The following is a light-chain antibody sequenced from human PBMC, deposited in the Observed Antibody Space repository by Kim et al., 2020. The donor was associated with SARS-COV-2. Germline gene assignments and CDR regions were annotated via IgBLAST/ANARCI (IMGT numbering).Light chain of an antibody. CDR3: CSNTKSSSWV. CDR1: SSDVGVYNY. V-gene: IGLV2-14*01. Sequence: GQSVTISCTGTSSDVGVYNYVSWYQQHPGRVPKLMIYEVNKRPSGVSNRFSGSKSGNTASLTISGLQAEDEADYYCCSNTKSSSWVFGGGTQLTVL. CDR2: EVN. J-gene: IGLJ3*02.